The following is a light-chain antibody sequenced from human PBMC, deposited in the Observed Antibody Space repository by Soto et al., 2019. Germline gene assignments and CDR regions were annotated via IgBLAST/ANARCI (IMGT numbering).Light chain of an antibody. CDR2: DVT. CDR3: SSYSSRTTHVV. CDR1: SSDVGAFNY. V-gene: IGLV2-14*03. Sequence: QSALTQPASVSGSPGRSVTISCTGTSSDVGAFNYVSWYQHLPGRAPKLLIYDVTNRPPGISSRVSASKSGRTASLTISGHQAEDEADYYCSSYSSRTTHVVFGGGTKLTVL. J-gene: IGLJ2*01.